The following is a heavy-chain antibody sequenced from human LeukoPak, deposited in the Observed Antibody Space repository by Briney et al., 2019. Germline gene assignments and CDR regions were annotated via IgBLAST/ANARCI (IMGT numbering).Heavy chain of an antibody. Sequence: PGGSLRLSCAASGFTFSSYGMHCVRQAPGKGLEWVAFIRYDGSNKYYADSVKGRFTISRDNSKNTLYLQMNSLRAEDTAVYYCAKTQGYCSGGSCSLPYYWGQGTLVTVSS. J-gene: IGHJ4*02. V-gene: IGHV3-30*02. CDR1: GFTFSSYG. CDR2: IRYDGSNK. D-gene: IGHD2-15*01. CDR3: AKTQGYCSGGSCSLPYY.